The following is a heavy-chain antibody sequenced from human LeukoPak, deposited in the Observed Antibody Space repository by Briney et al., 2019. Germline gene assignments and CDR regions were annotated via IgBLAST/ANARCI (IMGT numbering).Heavy chain of an antibody. CDR3: ARDGGGDSSSWYRTIDY. CDR1: GDSVSSNSAA. J-gene: IGHJ4*02. V-gene: IGHV6-1*01. Sequence: SQTLSLTCAISGDSVSSNSAAWNWIRQSPSRGLEWLGRTYYRSKWYNDYAVSVKSRITINPDTSKNQFSLQLNSVTPEDTAVYYCARDGGGDSSSWYRTIDYWGQGTLVTVSS. CDR2: TYYRSKWYN. D-gene: IGHD6-13*01.